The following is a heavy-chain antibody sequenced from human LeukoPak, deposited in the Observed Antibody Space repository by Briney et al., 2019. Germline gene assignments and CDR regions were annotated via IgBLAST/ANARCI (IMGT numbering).Heavy chain of an antibody. Sequence: GGSLRLSCAASGFTFSSYAMSWVRQAPGKGLEWVSAISGSGGSTYYADSVKGRFTISRDNSKNTLYPQMNSLRAEDTAVYYCAKDQGGSYQSYYFDYWGQGTLVTVSS. CDR1: GFTFSSYA. V-gene: IGHV3-23*01. CDR3: AKDQGGSYQSYYFDY. J-gene: IGHJ4*02. CDR2: ISGSGGST. D-gene: IGHD1-26*01.